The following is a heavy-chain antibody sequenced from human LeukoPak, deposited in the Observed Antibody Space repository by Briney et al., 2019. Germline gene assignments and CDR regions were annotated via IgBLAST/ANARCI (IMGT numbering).Heavy chain of an antibody. Sequence: SETLSLTCTVSGGSISSSNYYWGWIRQPPGKGLEWIGSIYYSGSTDYNPSLKSRVTISLDTSKNQFSLKLSSVTAADTAGYYCARHDPIVGTPDAFDIWGQGTMVTVSS. CDR3: ARHDPIVGTPDAFDI. CDR1: GGSISSSNYY. CDR2: IYYSGST. V-gene: IGHV4-39*01. D-gene: IGHD1-26*01. J-gene: IGHJ3*02.